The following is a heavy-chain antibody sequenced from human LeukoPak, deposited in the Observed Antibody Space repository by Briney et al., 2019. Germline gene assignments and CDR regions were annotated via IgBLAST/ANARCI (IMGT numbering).Heavy chain of an antibody. J-gene: IGHJ6*03. V-gene: IGHV3-21*01. CDR2: ISSSSYI. CDR1: GFTFSSYS. Sequence: GGSLRLSCAASGFTFSSYSMNWVRQAPGKGLEWVSSISSSSYIYYADSVKGRFTISRDNAKNSLYLQMNSLRAEDTAVYYCARALYYDFWSGYRDYYYYMDVWGKGTTVTVSS. D-gene: IGHD3-3*01. CDR3: ARALYYDFWSGYRDYYYYMDV.